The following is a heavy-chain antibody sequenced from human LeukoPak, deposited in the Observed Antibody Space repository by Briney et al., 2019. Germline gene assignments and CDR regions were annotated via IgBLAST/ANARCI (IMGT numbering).Heavy chain of an antibody. CDR1: GFTFSTYS. Sequence: PGGSLRLSCAASGFTFSTYSMNWVRQAPGKGLEWVSYISGTSDTIYYADSVKGRFTISRDNAKNSLYLQMNSLRAEDTAVYYCARVVVPAGIPRYFQDWGQGTLITVSS. V-gene: IGHV3-48*04. J-gene: IGHJ1*01. CDR3: ARVVVPAGIPRYFQD. D-gene: IGHD2-2*02. CDR2: ISGTSDTI.